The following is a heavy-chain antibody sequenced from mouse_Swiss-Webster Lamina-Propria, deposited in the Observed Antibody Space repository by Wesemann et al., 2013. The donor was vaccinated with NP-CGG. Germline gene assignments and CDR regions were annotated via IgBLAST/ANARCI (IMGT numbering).Heavy chain of an antibody. CDR2: IDTSDSYT. Sequence: QVQLQQPGAELVMPGASVKMSCKASGYTFTDYWMHWVKQRPGQGLEWIGAIDTSDSYTSYNQKFKGKATLTVDESSSTAYMQLSSLTSEDSAVYYCARYYRYAMDYWGQGTSVTVSS. D-gene: IGHD2-14*01. V-gene: IGHV1-69*01. CDR1: GYTFTDYW. J-gene: IGHJ4*01. CDR3: ARYYRYAMDY.